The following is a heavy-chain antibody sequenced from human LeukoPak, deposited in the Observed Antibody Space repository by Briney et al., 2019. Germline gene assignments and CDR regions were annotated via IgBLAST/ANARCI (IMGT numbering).Heavy chain of an antibody. J-gene: IGHJ4*02. D-gene: IGHD6-6*01. CDR1: GFTFSNFY. CDR3: ARGAGGSSRYYFDY. CDR2: ISPSSSYI. V-gene: IGHV3-21*01. Sequence: GGSLRLSCAASGFTFSNFYMNWVRQAPGKGLEWVSLISPSSSYIYYADSVKGRFTVSRDNATNSLFLQINSLIAEDTAVYYCARGAGGSSRYYFDYWGQGTLVTVSS.